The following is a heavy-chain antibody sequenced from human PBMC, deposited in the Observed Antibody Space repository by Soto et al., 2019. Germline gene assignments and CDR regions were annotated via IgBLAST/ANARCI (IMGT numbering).Heavy chain of an antibody. CDR3: ARAFYSGSYTHFDY. D-gene: IGHD1-26*01. CDR1: GYTFTGYY. Sequence: ASGKVSCKASGYTFTGYYMHWVRQAPGQGLEWMGWINPNSGGTNYAQKFQGRVTMTRDTSISTAYMELSRLRSDDTAVYYCARAFYSGSYTHFDYWGQGTLVTVSS. V-gene: IGHV1-2*02. J-gene: IGHJ4*02. CDR2: INPNSGGT.